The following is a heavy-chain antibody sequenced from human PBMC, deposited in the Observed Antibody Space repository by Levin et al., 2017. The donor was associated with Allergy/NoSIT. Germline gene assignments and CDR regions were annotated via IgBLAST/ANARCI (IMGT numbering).Heavy chain of an antibody. J-gene: IGHJ4*02. CDR3: ARSPTIGIGVDFDF. D-gene: IGHD5-24*01. Sequence: GGSLRLSCKASGYIVTGYHMHWVRQVPGQGLEWMGRINPNSGDTKYTQKFQGRVTMTRDTSISTFYMELTTLRSDDTAVYYCARSPTIGIGVDFDFWGQGTLVTVSS. V-gene: IGHV1-2*02. CDR1: GYIVTGYH. CDR2: INPNSGDT.